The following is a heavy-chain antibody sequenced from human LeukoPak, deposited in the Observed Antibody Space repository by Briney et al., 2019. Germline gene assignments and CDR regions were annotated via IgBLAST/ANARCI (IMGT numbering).Heavy chain of an antibody. Sequence: GGSLRLSCAASGFTFSSYGMSWVRQAPGKGLEWVSAISGSGGSTYHADSVKGRFTISRDNSKNTLYLQMNSLRAEDTAVYYFARRAGAYSHPYDYWGQGTLVTVSS. CDR2: ISGSGGST. V-gene: IGHV3-23*01. CDR3: ARRAGAYSHPYDY. J-gene: IGHJ4*02. CDR1: GFTFSSYG. D-gene: IGHD4/OR15-4a*01.